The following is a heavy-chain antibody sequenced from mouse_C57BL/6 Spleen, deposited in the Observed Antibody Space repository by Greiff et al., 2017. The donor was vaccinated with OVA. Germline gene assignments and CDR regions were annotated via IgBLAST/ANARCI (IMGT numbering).Heavy chain of an antibody. CDR3: AQTAQATAFAY. Sequence: VKLMESGAELVKPGASVKISCKASGYAFSSYWMNWVKQRPGKGLEWIGQIYPGDGDTNYNGKFKGKATLTADKSSSTAYMQLSSLTSEDSAVYFCAQTAQATAFAYWGQGTLVTVSA. CDR1: GYAFSSYW. J-gene: IGHJ3*01. V-gene: IGHV1-80*01. D-gene: IGHD3-2*02. CDR2: IYPGDGDT.